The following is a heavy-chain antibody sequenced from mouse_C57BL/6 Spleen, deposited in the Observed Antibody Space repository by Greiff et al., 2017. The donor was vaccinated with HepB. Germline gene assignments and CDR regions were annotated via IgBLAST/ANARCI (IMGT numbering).Heavy chain of an antibody. J-gene: IGHJ4*01. Sequence: QVQLQQPGAELVMPGASVKLSCKASGYTFTSYWMHWVKQRPGQGLEWIGEIDPSDSYTNYNQKFKGKSTLTVDKSSSTAYMQLSSLTSEDSAVYYCARRKPDWDYYAMDYWGQGTSVTVSS. CDR1: GYTFTSYW. CDR3: ARRKPDWDYYAMDY. V-gene: IGHV1-69*01. CDR2: IDPSDSYT. D-gene: IGHD4-1*01.